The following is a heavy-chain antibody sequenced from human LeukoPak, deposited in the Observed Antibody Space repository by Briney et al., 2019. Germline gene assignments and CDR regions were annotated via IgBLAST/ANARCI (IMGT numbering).Heavy chain of an antibody. D-gene: IGHD3-3*01. CDR1: GYSISSGYY. V-gene: IGHV4-38-2*01. Sequence: PSETLSLXCAVSGYSISSGYYWGWIRQPPGKGLEWIGSIYHSGSTYYNPSLKRRVTISINTSKNQFSLKLSSVTAADTAVHYCARSNYDFWSGYLNWFDPWGQGILVTVSS. CDR3: ARSNYDFWSGYLNWFDP. CDR2: IYHSGST. J-gene: IGHJ5*02.